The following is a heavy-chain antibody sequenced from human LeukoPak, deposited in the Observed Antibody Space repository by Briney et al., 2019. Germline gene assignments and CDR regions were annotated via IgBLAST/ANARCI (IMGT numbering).Heavy chain of an antibody. J-gene: IGHJ4*02. V-gene: IGHV4-4*07. CDR1: GGSMSSYY. CDR2: IYTSGST. CDR3: ARGHSSSWLIFAY. D-gene: IGHD6-13*01. Sequence: SETLSLACTVSGGSMSSYYWSWIRQPAGKGLEWIGRIYTSGSTNYNPSLKSRVTMSVDTSKNQFSLKLSSVTDADTAVYYSARGHSSSWLIFAYWGQGTLVTVSS.